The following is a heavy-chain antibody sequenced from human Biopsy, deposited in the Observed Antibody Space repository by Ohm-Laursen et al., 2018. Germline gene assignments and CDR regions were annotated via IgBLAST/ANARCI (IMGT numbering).Heavy chain of an antibody. V-gene: IGHV1-18*01. Sequence: GASVKVSCKTFGYSFSSYGINWVRQAPGEGLEWMGRVSGYNGNTNYAQRFQGRVTMTTDTSTNTAYMELRSLRSEDTAVYYCAADINVWNVNYWGQGTQVTVSS. CDR2: VSGYNGNT. D-gene: IGHD1-1*01. CDR1: GYSFSSYG. J-gene: IGHJ4*02. CDR3: AADINVWNVNY.